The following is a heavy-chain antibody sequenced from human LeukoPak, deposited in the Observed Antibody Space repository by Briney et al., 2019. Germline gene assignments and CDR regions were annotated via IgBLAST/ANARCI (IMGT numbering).Heavy chain of an antibody. D-gene: IGHD3-22*01. V-gene: IGHV2-5*01. CDR1: GFSLSTSGVG. J-gene: IGHJ5*02. CDR3: AHSSYDSSGYYYPNWFDP. CDR2: IYWNDDK. Sequence: SGPTLVNPTQTLTLTCTFSGFSLSTSGVGVGWIRQPSGKALEWLALIYWNDDKRYSPSLKSRLTITKDTSKNQVVLTMTNMDPVDTATYYCAHSSYDSSGYYYPNWFDPWGQGTLVTVSS.